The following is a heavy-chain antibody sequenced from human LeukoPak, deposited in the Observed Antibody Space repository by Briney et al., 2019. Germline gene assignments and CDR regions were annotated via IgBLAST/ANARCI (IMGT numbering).Heavy chain of an antibody. CDR1: GASFSGYY. CDR3: ASGSLGYCSGGSCSYNWFDP. Sequence: SETLSLTCAVYGASFSGYYWSWIRQPPGKGLEWIGEINHSGSTNYNPSLKSRATISVDTSKNQFSPKLSSVTAADTAVYYCASGSLGYCSGGSCSYNWFDPWGQGTLVTVSS. V-gene: IGHV4-34*01. CDR2: INHSGST. D-gene: IGHD2-15*01. J-gene: IGHJ5*02.